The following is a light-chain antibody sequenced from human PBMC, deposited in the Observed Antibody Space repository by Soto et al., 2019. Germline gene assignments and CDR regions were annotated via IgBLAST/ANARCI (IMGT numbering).Light chain of an antibody. J-gene: IGKJ1*01. V-gene: IGKV1-5*01. CDR3: QQYNSYSPGWT. CDR2: DAS. Sequence: DIQMTHSPSTLSASVGDRVTITCRAIQSISSWLAWYQQKPGKAPKLLIYDASSLESGVPSRFSGSGSGTEFTLTISSLQTDDFATYYCQQYNSYSPGWTFGQGTKVDIK. CDR1: QSISSW.